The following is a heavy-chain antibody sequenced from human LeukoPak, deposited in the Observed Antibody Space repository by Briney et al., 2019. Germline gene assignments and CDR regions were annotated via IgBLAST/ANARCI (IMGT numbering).Heavy chain of an antibody. CDR2: IWFDGSDE. Sequence: GGSLRLSCAASGFTFRDYAMQWVRQAPGKGLEWVAVIWFDGSDEYYADSVKGRFTISRDNSKNTLFLLMNSLRADDTAAYYCARGSGTFDGAFDPWGQGTLVTVSS. V-gene: IGHV3-33*01. CDR1: GFTFRDYA. J-gene: IGHJ5*02. CDR3: ARGSGTFDGAFDP. D-gene: IGHD1-26*01.